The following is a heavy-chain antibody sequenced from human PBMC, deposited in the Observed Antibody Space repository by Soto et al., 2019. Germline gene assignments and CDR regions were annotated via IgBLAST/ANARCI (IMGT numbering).Heavy chain of an antibody. J-gene: IGHJ6*02. Sequence: QVQLVQSGAEVKKTGASVKVSCKASGYTFIGYYIHWVRQAPGQGLEWMGWINPNSGGTNYAQRFQGWVTMTRDRSIITAYMELSRLKSDDTAVYYCARVGGGLASLGYYGMDVWGQGTTVTVSS. CDR2: INPNSGGT. D-gene: IGHD3-10*01. CDR3: ARVGGGLASLGYYGMDV. CDR1: GYTFIGYY. V-gene: IGHV1-2*04.